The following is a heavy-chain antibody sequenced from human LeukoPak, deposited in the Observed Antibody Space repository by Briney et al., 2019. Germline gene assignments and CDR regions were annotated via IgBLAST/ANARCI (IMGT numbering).Heavy chain of an antibody. CDR3: GRDYYYDSSGYYDLQDDY. J-gene: IGHJ4*02. CDR2: IYHSGST. D-gene: IGHD3-22*01. CDR1: GYSISNGYN. Sequence: KASETLSLTCVVSGYSISNGYNWGWIRQPPGKGLEWIGSIYHSGSTYYNPSLKSRVIISVDTSKNQFSLKLSSVTAADTAVYYCGRDYYYDSSGYYDLQDDYWGQGTLVTVSS. V-gene: IGHV4-38-2*02.